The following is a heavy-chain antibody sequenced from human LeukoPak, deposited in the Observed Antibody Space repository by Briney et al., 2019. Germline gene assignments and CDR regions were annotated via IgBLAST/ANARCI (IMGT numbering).Heavy chain of an antibody. Sequence: ASVKVSCKASGYTFTGYYMHWVRQAPGQGLEWMGWINPNSGGTNYAQKFQGRVTMTRDTSISTAYMELSRLRSDDTAVYYCARDPPTPNSSGWYVGPNWFDPWGQGTLVTVSS. CDR1: GYTFTGYY. V-gene: IGHV1-2*02. J-gene: IGHJ5*02. CDR3: ARDPPTPNSSGWYVGPNWFDP. CDR2: INPNSGGT. D-gene: IGHD6-19*01.